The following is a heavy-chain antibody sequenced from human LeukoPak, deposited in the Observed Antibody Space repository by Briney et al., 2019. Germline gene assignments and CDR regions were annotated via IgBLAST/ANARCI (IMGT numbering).Heavy chain of an antibody. D-gene: IGHD4-23*01. CDR2: IDRDGSRI. J-gene: IGHJ4*02. Sequence: GGSLRLSCAASAFTFSNYAMNWVRQAPGKELVWVSRIDRDGSRINYADSVKGRFTISRDNGKNTLFLQMNSLRAEDAAVYYCVRGNDYGGPHYWGQGTLVTVSS. V-gene: IGHV3-74*01. CDR1: AFTFSNYA. CDR3: VRGNDYGGPHY.